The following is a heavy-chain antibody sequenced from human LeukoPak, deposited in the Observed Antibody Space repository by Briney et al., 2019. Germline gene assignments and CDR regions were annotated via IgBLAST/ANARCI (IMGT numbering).Heavy chain of an antibody. J-gene: IGHJ4*02. CDR1: GGSPSGAY. CDR3: ARGPVRLARPYDY. CDR2: INHTGST. V-gene: IGHV4-34*01. D-gene: IGHD3-9*01. Sequence: SETLSLTCTVQGGSPSGAYWTCIRQPPEEGLEWIGEINHTGSTNYNPSFKSRVTMSADTPKNQFSLNLTSVTAADTALYYCARGPVRLARPYDYWGQGTLVTVSS.